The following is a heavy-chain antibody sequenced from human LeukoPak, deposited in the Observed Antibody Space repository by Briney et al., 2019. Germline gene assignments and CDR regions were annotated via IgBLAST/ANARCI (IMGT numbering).Heavy chain of an antibody. CDR1: GFTFSSYS. V-gene: IGHV3-21*01. J-gene: IGHJ4*02. CDR2: ISSSSSYI. CDR3: ARDSTFAVATFDY. D-gene: IGHD2/OR15-2a*01. Sequence: PGGSLRLSCAASGFTFSSYSMNWVRPAPGKGLEWVSSISSSSSYIYYADSVKGRFTISRDNAKNSLYLQMNSLRAEDTAVYYCARDSTFAVATFDYWGQGTLVTVSS.